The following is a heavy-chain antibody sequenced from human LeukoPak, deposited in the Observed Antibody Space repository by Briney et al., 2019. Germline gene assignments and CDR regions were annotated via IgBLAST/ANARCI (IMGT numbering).Heavy chain of an antibody. CDR1: GYTFTAYR. V-gene: IGHV1-2*02. J-gene: IGHJ4*02. Sequence: ASVRVSCKASGYTFTAYRMHWVRQAPGQGLEWMGWINPDTGDTNYAQNFQGRVTMTRDMTFTTAYMDLDSLTSDDTAVYYCARAAYFDRWGKGTLVTVSS. CDR3: ARAAYFDR. CDR2: INPDTGDT.